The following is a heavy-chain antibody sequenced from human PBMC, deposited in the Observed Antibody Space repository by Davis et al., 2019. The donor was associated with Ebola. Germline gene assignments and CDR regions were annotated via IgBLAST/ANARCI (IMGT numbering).Heavy chain of an antibody. Sequence: GESLKISCAASGFTFSRYGMHWVRQAPGKGLEWVAFIRFDAKSMYYIDSVKGRFTVSRDDSKDTMYLQMNSLRSEDTALYYCARDPLGYTDDGDYWGQGTLVTVSS. V-gene: IGHV3-30*02. CDR3: ARDPLGYTDDGDY. J-gene: IGHJ4*02. D-gene: IGHD5-24*01. CDR1: GFTFSRYG. CDR2: IRFDAKSM.